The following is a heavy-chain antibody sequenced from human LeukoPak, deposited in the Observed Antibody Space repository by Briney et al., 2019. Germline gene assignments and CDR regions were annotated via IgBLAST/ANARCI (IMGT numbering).Heavy chain of an antibody. CDR1: GGSISSYY. Sequence: PSETLSLTCTVSGGSISSYYWSWIRQPPGKGLEWIGYIYYSGSTNYNPSLKSRVTISVDTSKNQFSLKLSSVTAADTAVYYCARIGGHAFDIWGQGTMVTVSS. J-gene: IGHJ3*02. CDR2: IYYSGST. CDR3: ARIGGHAFDI. V-gene: IGHV4-59*08. D-gene: IGHD3-10*01.